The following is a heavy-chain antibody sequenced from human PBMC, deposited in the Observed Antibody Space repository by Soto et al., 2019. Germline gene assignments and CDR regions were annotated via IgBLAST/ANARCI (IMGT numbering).Heavy chain of an antibody. Sequence: ASVKVSCKASGYNFRNFGITGVRQASGLGLEWXGWXXGXNGRXSXXXXXXDRVVLTTDTATNTAYMELRSLTSDDTAIYYCAREGYSSGFDPFDFWGQGTKVT. CDR2: XXGXNGRX. CDR1: GYNFRNFG. D-gene: IGHD5-18*01. CDR3: AREGYSSGFDPFDF. V-gene: IGHV1-18*01. J-gene: IGHJ3*01.